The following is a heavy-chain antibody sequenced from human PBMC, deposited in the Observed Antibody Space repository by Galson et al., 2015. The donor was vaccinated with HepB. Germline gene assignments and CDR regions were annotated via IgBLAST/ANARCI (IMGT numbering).Heavy chain of an antibody. V-gene: IGHV3-30-3*01. CDR1: GFTFSSYA. D-gene: IGHD3-22*01. Sequence: SLRLSCAASGFTFSSYAMHWVRQAPGKGLEWVAVISYDGSNKYYADSVKGRFTISRDNSKNTLYLQMNSLRAEDTAVYYCARDVSPGYDSSGYYYGMDVWGQGTTVTVSS. CDR2: ISYDGSNK. CDR3: ARDVSPGYDSSGYYYGMDV. J-gene: IGHJ6*02.